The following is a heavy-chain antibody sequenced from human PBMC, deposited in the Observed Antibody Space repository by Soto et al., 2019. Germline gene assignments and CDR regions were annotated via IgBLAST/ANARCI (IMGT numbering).Heavy chain of an antibody. D-gene: IGHD1-26*01. V-gene: IGHV1-2*04. CDR1: GYTFTGYY. CDR2: INPNSGGT. CDR3: ARDKGELLLVYFDY. J-gene: IGHJ4*02. Sequence: ASVKVSCKASGYTFTGYYMHWVRQAPGQGLEWMGWINPNSGGTNYAQKFQGWVTMTRDTSISTAYMELSRLRSDDTAVYYCARDKGELLLVYFDYWGQGTLVTVSS.